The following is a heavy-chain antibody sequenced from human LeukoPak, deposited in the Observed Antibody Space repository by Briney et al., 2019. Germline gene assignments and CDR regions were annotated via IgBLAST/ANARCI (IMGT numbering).Heavy chain of an antibody. J-gene: IGHJ5*02. CDR1: GGSFSGYY. V-gene: IGHV4-34*01. Sequence: SETLSLTCAVYGGSFSGYYWSWIRQPPGKGLEWIGEINHSGSTNYNPSLKSRLTISVDTSKNQFSLKLSSVTAADTAVYYCARGGEQWLVRYNWFDPWGQGTLVTVSS. D-gene: IGHD6-19*01. CDR2: INHSGST. CDR3: ARGGEQWLVRYNWFDP.